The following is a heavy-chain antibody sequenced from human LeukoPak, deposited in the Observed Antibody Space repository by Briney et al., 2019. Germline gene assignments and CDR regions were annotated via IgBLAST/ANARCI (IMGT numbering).Heavy chain of an antibody. CDR3: ARDVSSSTRAFDI. CDR1: GFALSTYE. Sequence: GGSLRLSCAASGFALSTYEMTWVRQAPGKGLEWVSFISSSTSHTFYADSVKGRFTIFRDTAKNSLYLQMNNLRGEYTAVYYCARDVSSSTRAFDIWGQGTVVAVS. D-gene: IGHD2-15*01. CDR2: ISSSTSHT. V-gene: IGHV3-48*03. J-gene: IGHJ3*02.